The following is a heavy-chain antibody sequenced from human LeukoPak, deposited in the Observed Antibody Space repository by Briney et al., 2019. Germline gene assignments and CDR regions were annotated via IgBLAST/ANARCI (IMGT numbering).Heavy chain of an antibody. V-gene: IGHV4-59*08. D-gene: IGHD3-16*01. J-gene: IGHJ4*02. CDR2: IYHSGST. CDR3: ARGITFGGETYFDY. CDR1: GGSISNYY. Sequence: SETLSLTCTASGGSISNYYWSWIRQPPGKGLEWIGSIYHSGSTYYNPSLKSRVTISVDTSKNQFSLKLSSVTAADTAVYYCARGITFGGETYFDYWGQGTLVTVSS.